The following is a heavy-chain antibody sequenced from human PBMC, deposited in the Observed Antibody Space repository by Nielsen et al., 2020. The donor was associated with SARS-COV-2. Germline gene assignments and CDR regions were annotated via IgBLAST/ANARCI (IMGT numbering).Heavy chain of an antibody. CDR2: IYYSGST. Sequence: SETLSLTCTVSGGSIGSGGYYWSWIRQHPGKGLEWIGHIYYSGSTYYNPSLKSRLTLSTDTSKNQFSLTLTSVTAADTAIYFCARNSGSYRINDAFSVWGQGTVVTVSS. J-gene: IGHJ3*01. V-gene: IGHV4-31*03. D-gene: IGHD1-26*01. CDR3: ARNSGSYRINDAFSV. CDR1: GGSIGSGGYY.